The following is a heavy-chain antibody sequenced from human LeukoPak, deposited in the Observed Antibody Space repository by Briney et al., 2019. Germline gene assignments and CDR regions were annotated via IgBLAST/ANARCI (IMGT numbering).Heavy chain of an antibody. CDR3: ARDPWGYCSSTSCPRGAFDI. D-gene: IGHD2-2*01. CDR1: GFTFSSYG. CDR2: IWYDGSNK. J-gene: IGHJ3*02. V-gene: IGHV3-33*01. Sequence: GRSLRLSCAASGFTFSSYGMHWVRQAPGKGLEWVAVIWYDGSNKYYADSVKGRFTISRDNSKNTLYPQMNSLRAEDTAVYYCARDPWGYCSSTSCPRGAFDIWGQGTMVTVSS.